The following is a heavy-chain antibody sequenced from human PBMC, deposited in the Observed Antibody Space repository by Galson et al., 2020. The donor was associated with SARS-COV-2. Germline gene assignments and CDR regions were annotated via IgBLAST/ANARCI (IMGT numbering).Heavy chain of an antibody. Sequence: ASVKVSCKASGYTLTDYAIHWVRQAPGQGLKWMGWINGVDGYTKRSQEFQGRVAFTQDTSANTVYMELNSLRSEDTSVYYCARGTSRYMDVWGKGTTVTVSS. CDR2: INGVDGYT. J-gene: IGHJ6*03. CDR1: GYTLTDYA. V-gene: IGHV1-3*01. D-gene: IGHD6-6*01. CDR3: ARGTSRYMDV.